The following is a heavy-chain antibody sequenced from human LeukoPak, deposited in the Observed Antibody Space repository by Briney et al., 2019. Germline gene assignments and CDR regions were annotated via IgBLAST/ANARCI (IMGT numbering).Heavy chain of an antibody. J-gene: IGHJ1*01. CDR3: VRGAGPGTPFD. CDR2: INYDARSR. D-gene: IGHD1-1*01. Sequence: GGSLRLSCVASGFTFSLSWMHWVRQAPGKGLEWVSSINYDARSRTYADSVKGRVTISRDNAENTLFLQMNSLRVEDSAIYSCVRGAGPGTPFDWGQGILVTVSS. V-gene: IGHV3-74*01. CDR1: GFTFSLSW.